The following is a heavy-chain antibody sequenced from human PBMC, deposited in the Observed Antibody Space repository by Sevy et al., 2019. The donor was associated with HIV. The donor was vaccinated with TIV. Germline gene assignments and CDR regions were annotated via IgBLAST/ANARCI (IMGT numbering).Heavy chain of an antibody. Sequence: SETLSLTCAVSNYSISSGYYWGWIRQPPGKGLEWIGNGYHGGSTYYNPSLQSRVTISLDTSKNHFSLRRRSVTAADTAVYYCARASGGDRLDYYGMDVWGQGTTVTVSS. V-gene: IGHV4-38-2*01. CDR3: ARASGGDRLDYYGMDV. CDR1: NYSISSGYY. D-gene: IGHD2-21*02. CDR2: GYHGGST. J-gene: IGHJ6*02.